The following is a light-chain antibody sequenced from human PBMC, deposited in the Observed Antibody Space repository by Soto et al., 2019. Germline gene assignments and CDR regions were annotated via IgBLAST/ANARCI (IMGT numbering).Light chain of an antibody. CDR2: DAS. V-gene: IGKV3D-20*02. Sequence: ESVLTQSPGTLSLSPGERATLSCRASQSVSSRYLAWYQQKPGQAPRLLIFDASSRATGIPDRVSGSGSGTDFTLTISSLEPEDVSVDDGKQRSNWPITCGQGTRGEIK. CDR1: QSVSSRY. CDR3: KQRSNWPIT. J-gene: IGKJ5*01.